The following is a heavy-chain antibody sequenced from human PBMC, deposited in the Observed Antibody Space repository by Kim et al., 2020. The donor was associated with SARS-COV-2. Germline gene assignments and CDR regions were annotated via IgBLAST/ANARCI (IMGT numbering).Heavy chain of an antibody. V-gene: IGHV1-69*01. CDR3: ARVASLLGEDY. Sequence: DYAQEFQRRFTITADESTSTVVMQLSRLSSEDTAIYYCARVASLLGEDYWGQGTLVTVSS. D-gene: IGHD3-16*01. J-gene: IGHJ4*02.